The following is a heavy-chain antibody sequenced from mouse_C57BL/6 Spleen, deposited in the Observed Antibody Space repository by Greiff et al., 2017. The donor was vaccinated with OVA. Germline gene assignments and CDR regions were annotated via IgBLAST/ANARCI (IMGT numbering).Heavy chain of an antibody. V-gene: IGHV1-81*01. CDR3: ARSGLVYYGSSHYYAMDY. Sequence: VQLQQSGAELARPGASVKLSCKASGYTFTSYGISWVKQRTGQGLEWIGEIYPRSGNTYYNEKFKGKATLTADKSSSTAYMELRSLTSEDSAVYFCARSGLVYYGSSHYYAMDYWGQGTSVTVSS. J-gene: IGHJ4*01. D-gene: IGHD1-1*01. CDR1: GYTFTSYG. CDR2: IYPRSGNT.